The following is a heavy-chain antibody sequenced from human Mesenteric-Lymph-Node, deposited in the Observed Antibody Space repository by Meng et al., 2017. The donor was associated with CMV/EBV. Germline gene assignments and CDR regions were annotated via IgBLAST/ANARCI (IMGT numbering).Heavy chain of an antibody. CDR3: ARVGAAAGYYFDY. CDR2: ISSSSSYI. D-gene: IGHD6-13*01. J-gene: IGHJ4*02. CDR1: GFTFSSYS. Sequence: AASGFTFSSYSMNWVRQAPGKGLEWVSSISSSSSYIYYADSVKGRFTISRDNAKNSLYLQMNSLRAEDTAVYYCARVGAAAGYYFDYWGQGTLVTVSS. V-gene: IGHV3-21*01.